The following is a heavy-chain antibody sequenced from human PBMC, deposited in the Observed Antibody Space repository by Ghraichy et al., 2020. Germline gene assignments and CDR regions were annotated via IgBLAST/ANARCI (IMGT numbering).Heavy chain of an antibody. V-gene: IGHV3-48*02. J-gene: IGHJ6*02. D-gene: IGHD4-23*01. Sequence: GGSLRLSCVGSGFSFSDYSLNWVRQSPGKGLEWVSYITSSSKTISYADSVKGRFTISRDNAQNSLYLQMNSLRDEDTAVYYCARGSRVVRFFYYDGMDVWGQGTTVTVSS. CDR1: GFSFSDYS. CDR2: ITSSSKTI. CDR3: ARGSRVVRFFYYDGMDV.